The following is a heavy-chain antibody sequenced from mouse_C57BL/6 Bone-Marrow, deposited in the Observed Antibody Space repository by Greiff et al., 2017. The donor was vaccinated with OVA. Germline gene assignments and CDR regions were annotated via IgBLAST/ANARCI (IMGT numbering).Heavy chain of an antibody. CDR1: GYTFTSYW. V-gene: IGHV1-50*01. Sequence: QVQLQQPGAELVKPGASVKLSCKASGYTFTSYWMQWVKQRPGQGLEWIGEIDPSDSYTNYNQKFKGKATLTVDTSSSTAYMQLSSLTSEDSAVYYCASRGKRGPDYWGQGTTLTVSS. CDR2: IDPSDSYT. D-gene: IGHD3-1*01. CDR3: ASRGKRGPDY. J-gene: IGHJ2*01.